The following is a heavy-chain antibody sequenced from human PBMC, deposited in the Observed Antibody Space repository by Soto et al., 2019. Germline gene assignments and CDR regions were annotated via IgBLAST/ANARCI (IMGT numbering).Heavy chain of an antibody. V-gene: IGHV3-30-3*01. Sequence: GGSLRLSCAGSGFTFSSDAMNWVRQAPGKGLEWLAVISYDGSNKYYADSVRGRFTISRDNSKNTLYMQMNSLRVEDAAVYYCAMEPPFHHWGQGTLVTVSS. CDR2: ISYDGSNK. J-gene: IGHJ4*02. CDR3: AMEPPFHH. D-gene: IGHD1-26*01. CDR1: GFTFSSDA.